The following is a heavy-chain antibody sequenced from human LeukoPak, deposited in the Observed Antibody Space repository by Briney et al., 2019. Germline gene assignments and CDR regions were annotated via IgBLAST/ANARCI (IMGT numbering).Heavy chain of an antibody. CDR1: GFTFSSYE. D-gene: IGHD1-26*01. Sequence: GGSLRLSCAASGFTFSSYEMNWVRQAPGKGLEWVSYISSSGSTIYYADSVKGRFTISRDNAKNSLYLQMSSLRAGDTALYYCVRAPPGSRAFHYSYMDVWGKGTTVTISS. CDR3: VRAPPGSRAFHYSYMDV. V-gene: IGHV3-48*03. CDR2: ISSSGSTI. J-gene: IGHJ6*03.